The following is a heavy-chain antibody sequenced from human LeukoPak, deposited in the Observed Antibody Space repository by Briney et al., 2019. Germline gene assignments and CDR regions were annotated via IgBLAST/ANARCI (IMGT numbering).Heavy chain of an antibody. D-gene: IGHD5-18*01. V-gene: IGHV3-21*03. CDR1: GLTFSSYS. Sequence: PGGSLRLSCAASGLTFSSYSMNWVRQAPGKGLEWVSCISGSSSYIYSADSVKGRFTISRHNAKNSLYLQMNRLKTEDTAVYYCTTLRPWIQPRWGQGTMVTVSS. CDR2: ISGSSSYI. CDR3: TTLRPWIQPR. J-gene: IGHJ3*01.